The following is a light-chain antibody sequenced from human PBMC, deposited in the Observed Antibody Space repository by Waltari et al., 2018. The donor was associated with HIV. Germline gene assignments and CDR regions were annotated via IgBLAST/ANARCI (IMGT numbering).Light chain of an antibody. V-gene: IGLV3-21*04. CDR1: YIGRKS. CDR2: KNT. CDR3: QVWDPANAQYVL. J-gene: IGLJ2*01. Sequence: YVLTQTPSMSAAPGKSASIACAGDYIGRKSVHWYQQKPGQAPVLVIYKNTQRPSGIPERFSGSNSGLTATLTISMVEAGDEADDYCQVWDPANAQYVLFGGGTKLTVL.